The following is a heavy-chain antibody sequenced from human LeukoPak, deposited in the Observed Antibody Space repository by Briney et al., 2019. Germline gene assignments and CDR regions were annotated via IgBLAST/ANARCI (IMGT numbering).Heavy chain of an antibody. CDR3: ARLTGLITIFGVLHGNYFDY. J-gene: IGHJ4*02. CDR2: INHSGST. V-gene: IGHV4-34*01. Sequence: SETLSLTCAVYGGSFSGYDWSWIRQPPGKGLEWIGEINHSGSTNYNPSLKSRVTISVDTSKNQFSLKLSSVTAADTAVYYCARLTGLITIFGVLHGNYFDYWGQGTLVTVSS. D-gene: IGHD3-3*01. CDR1: GGSFSGYD.